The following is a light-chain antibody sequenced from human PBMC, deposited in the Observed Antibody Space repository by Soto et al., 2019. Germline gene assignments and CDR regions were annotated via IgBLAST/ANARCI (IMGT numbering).Light chain of an antibody. J-gene: IGKJ1*01. CDR1: QSVSSSY. CDR2: GAS. V-gene: IGKV3-20*01. CDR3: QQYHTSPLT. Sequence: EIVLTQSPGTLSLSPGERATFSCRASQSVSSSYIAWYQQKRGQAPRRLIYGASIRATGIPDRFSGSGSGTDFTLTISRLEPEDFALYYCQQYHTSPLTSGQGTK.